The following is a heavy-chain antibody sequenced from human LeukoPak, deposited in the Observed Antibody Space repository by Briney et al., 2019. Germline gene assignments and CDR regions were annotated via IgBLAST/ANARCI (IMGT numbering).Heavy chain of an antibody. CDR1: GFMFSDYF. Sequence: GGSLRLSCAASGFMFSDYFMSWIRQAPGKGLEWISYIRSNSKYTKYAGSVKGRFTISRDNAKKSLYLQMNSLRAEDTAVYYCARDNGNKYYFDYWGQGTLVSVAS. CDR2: IRSNSKYT. CDR3: ARDNGNKYYFDY. V-gene: IGHV3-11*05. D-gene: IGHD2-8*01. J-gene: IGHJ4*02.